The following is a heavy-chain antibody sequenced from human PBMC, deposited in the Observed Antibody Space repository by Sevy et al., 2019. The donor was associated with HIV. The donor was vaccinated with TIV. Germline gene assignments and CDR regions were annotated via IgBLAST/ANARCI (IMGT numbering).Heavy chain of an antibody. CDR1: GFTFSEYG. D-gene: IGHD3-10*01. CDR3: ARDRGEILSSAFNY. J-gene: IGHJ4*02. V-gene: IGHV3-30*04. CDR2: ISHDGRKNK. Sequence: GGSLRLSCAASGFTFSEYGMHWVRQAPGKGLEWVAVISHDGRKNKYNENSVKGRFTISRDNSKNTLYLQMNSLRAEDTAIYYCARDRGEILSSAFNYWGQGTLVTVSS.